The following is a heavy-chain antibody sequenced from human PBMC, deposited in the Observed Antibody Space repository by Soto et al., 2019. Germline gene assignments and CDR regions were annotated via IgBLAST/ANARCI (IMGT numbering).Heavy chain of an antibody. CDR1: GGSLSGYY. D-gene: IGHD5-12*01. J-gene: IGHJ4*02. CDR2: VKDGGHT. V-gene: IGHV4-34*01. CDR3: ARGQEGVVATH. Sequence: QVQLQQWGAGLLKPSETLSLNCAVTGGSLSGYYWSWIRQPPGKGPEWIGEVKDGGHTNYSPSLRGRVTISSDTSNNQVYLRLNSVTAADTGVYYCARGQEGVVATHWDQGSLVTVSS.